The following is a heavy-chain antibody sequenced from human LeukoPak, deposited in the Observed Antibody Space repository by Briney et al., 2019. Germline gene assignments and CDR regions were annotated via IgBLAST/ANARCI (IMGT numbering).Heavy chain of an antibody. D-gene: IGHD3-3*01. V-gene: IGHV3-33*01. J-gene: IGHJ6*02. CDR2: IWYDGSNK. CDR1: GFTFSSYG. Sequence: PGRSLRLSCAASGFTFSSYGMHWVRQAPAKGLGWVAVIWYDGSNKYYADSVKGRFTISRDNSKNTLYLQMNSLRVEDTAVYYCARDHLLTIFGVVPPGYGMDVWGQGTTVTVSS. CDR3: ARDHLLTIFGVVPPGYGMDV.